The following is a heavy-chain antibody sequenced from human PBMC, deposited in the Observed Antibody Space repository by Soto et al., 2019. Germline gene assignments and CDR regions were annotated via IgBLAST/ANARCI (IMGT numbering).Heavy chain of an antibody. J-gene: IGHJ4*02. Sequence: EVQLLESGGGLVQPGGSLRLSCAASGLTFSNYAMNWVRQAPGKGLEWVSYISSSGSTIYYADSVKGRFTISRDNAKNSLYLQMNSLRAEDTAVYYCARDTEMATITGVDYWGQGTLVTVSS. CDR1: GLTFSNYA. CDR2: ISSSGSTI. V-gene: IGHV3-48*04. D-gene: IGHD5-12*01. CDR3: ARDTEMATITGVDY.